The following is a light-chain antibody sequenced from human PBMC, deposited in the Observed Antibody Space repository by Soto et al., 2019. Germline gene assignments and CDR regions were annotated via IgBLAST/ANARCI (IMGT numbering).Light chain of an antibody. Sequence: QSALTQPASVSGSPGQSITISCTGTSSDVGGYNYVSWYQQHPGKAPKFIIYDVSNRPSGVSNRFSGSKSGNTASLTISGLQAEDEADYYCSSYKTRNPPQIFFGTGTKVTVL. J-gene: IGLJ1*01. V-gene: IGLV2-14*01. CDR1: SSDVGGYNY. CDR3: SSYKTRNPPQIF. CDR2: DVS.